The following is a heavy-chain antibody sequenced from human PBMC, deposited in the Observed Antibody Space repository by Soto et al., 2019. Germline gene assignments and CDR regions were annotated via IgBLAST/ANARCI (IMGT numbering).Heavy chain of an antibody. CDR2: IYYSGST. Sequence: SETLSLTCSVSGGSISSGDYYWSWIRQPPGKGLEWIGYIYYSGSTYYNPSLKSRVTISVDTSKNQFSLKLSSVTAADTAVYYCARSASLLVPAIAYFDYWGQGTLVTVSS. V-gene: IGHV4-30-4*01. CDR1: GGSISSGDYY. D-gene: IGHD2-21*02. CDR3: ARSASLLVPAIAYFDY. J-gene: IGHJ4*02.